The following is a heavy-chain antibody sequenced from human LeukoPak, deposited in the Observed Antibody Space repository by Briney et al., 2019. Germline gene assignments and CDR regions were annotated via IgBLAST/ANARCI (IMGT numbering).Heavy chain of an antibody. CDR3: TRSVDY. CDR2: ISGDGSTI. CDR1: GFTFSSNW. Sequence: GSLRLSCAASGFTFSSNWMHWVRQVPGKGLVWVSRISGDGSTIDYADSVRARFTISRDNAENTVYLQMNSLRAEDTAVYYCTRSVDYWGQGTLVTVSS. J-gene: IGHJ4*02. V-gene: IGHV3-74*01.